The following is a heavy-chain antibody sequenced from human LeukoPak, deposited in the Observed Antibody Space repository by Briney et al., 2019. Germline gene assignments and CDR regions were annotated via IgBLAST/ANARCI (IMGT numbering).Heavy chain of an antibody. D-gene: IGHD6-6*01. Sequence: GGSLRLSCAASGFTFSSYGMHWVRQAPGKGLEWVAFIQYDGSNKYYADSVKGRITISRDNSKNTLYLQMNSLRAEDTAVYYCAKVGRQLDIYYYYYYYMDVWGKGTTVTVSS. CDR1: GFTFSSYG. CDR2: IQYDGSNK. V-gene: IGHV3-30*02. J-gene: IGHJ6*03. CDR3: AKVGRQLDIYYYYYYYMDV.